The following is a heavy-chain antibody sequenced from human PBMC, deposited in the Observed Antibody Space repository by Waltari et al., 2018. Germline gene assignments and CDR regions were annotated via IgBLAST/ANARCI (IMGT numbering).Heavy chain of an antibody. D-gene: IGHD1-1*01. CDR2: IKKDGSEK. CDR3: ARDSALCNRINCRGDAFDI. CDR1: GFTFNSYW. J-gene: IGHJ3*02. V-gene: IGHV3-7*01. Sequence: EVQLVESGGGVVQPGGSLRLSCAASGFTFNSYWMSWVRQAPGKGLEWVANIKKDGSEKYYEDSVKGRFTISRDNAKNSLYLQMNSLRAEDTAVYSCARDSALCNRINCRGDAFDIWGQGTMVTVSS.